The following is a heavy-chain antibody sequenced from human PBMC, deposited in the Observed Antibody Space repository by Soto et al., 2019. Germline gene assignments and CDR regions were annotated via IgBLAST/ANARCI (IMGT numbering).Heavy chain of an antibody. Sequence: QTGGSLRLSCAASGFTFSSYGMHWVRQAPGKGLEWVAVIWYDGSNKYYADSVKGRFTISRDNSKNTLYLQMNSPRAEDTAVYYCARDRYGGNSGFDYWGQGTLVTVSS. D-gene: IGHD4-17*01. CDR1: GFTFSSYG. CDR3: ARDRYGGNSGFDY. CDR2: IWYDGSNK. J-gene: IGHJ4*02. V-gene: IGHV3-33*01.